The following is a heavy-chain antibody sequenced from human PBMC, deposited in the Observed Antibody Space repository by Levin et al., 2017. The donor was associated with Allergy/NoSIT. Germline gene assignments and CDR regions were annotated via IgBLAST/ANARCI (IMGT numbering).Heavy chain of an antibody. CDR1: GFTFIDYY. CDR2: ISSSGSMI. CDR3: ARDRSYSSCWYGAFDI. Sequence: GESLKISCAASGFTFIDYYMSWIRQAPGKGLEWVSYISSSGSMIYYADSVKGRFTISRDNAKNSLYLQMDSLRAEDTAVYYCARDRSYSSCWYGAFDIWGQGTMVTVSS. J-gene: IGHJ3*02. V-gene: IGHV3-11*01. D-gene: IGHD6-19*01.